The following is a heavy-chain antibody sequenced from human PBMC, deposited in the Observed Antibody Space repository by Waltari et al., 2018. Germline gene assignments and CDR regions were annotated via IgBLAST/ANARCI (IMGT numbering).Heavy chain of an antibody. D-gene: IGHD3-9*01. V-gene: IGHV3-23*01. CDR2: ISGSGGST. Sequence: EVQLLESGGGLVQPGGSLRLSWSASGFPFSSYAMSWVRPAPGKVLEWVSAISGSGGSTYYADSVKGRFTISRDNSKNTLYLQMNSLRAEDTAVYYCAKPRYYDILTGYLDYWGQGTLVTVSS. CDR1: GFPFSSYA. J-gene: IGHJ4*02. CDR3: AKPRYYDILTGYLDY.